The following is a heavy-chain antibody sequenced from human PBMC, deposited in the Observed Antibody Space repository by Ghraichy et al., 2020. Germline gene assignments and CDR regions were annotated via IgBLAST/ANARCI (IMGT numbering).Heavy chain of an antibody. CDR3: ARERAIVLAYYYYGMDV. Sequence: GGSLRLSCAASGFTFSSYGMHWVRQAPGKGLVWVSRINSDGSSTSYADSVKGRFTISRDNAKNTLYLQMNSLRAEDTAVYYCARERAIVLAYYYYGMDVWGQGTTVTVSS. CDR1: GFTFSSYG. CDR2: INSDGSST. V-gene: IGHV3-74*01. J-gene: IGHJ6*02. D-gene: IGHD5/OR15-5a*01.